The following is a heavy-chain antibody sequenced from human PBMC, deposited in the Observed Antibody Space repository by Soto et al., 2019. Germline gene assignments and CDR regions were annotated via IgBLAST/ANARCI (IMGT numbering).Heavy chain of an antibody. D-gene: IGHD3-10*01. CDR2: IKSKTDGGTT. CDR1: GFTFSNAW. Sequence: EVQLVESGGGLVKPGGSLRLSCAASGFTFSNAWMNWVRQAPGKGLEWVGRIKSKTDGGTTDYAAPVKGRFTISRDDSKNTLYLQMNSLKTEDTAVYYCTAGDYCGSAPLDYWGQGTLVTVSS. J-gene: IGHJ4*02. V-gene: IGHV3-15*07. CDR3: TAGDYCGSAPLDY.